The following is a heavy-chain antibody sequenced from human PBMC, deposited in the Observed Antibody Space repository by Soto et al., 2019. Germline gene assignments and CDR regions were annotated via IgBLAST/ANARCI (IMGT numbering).Heavy chain of an antibody. J-gene: IGHJ4*02. D-gene: IGHD2-15*01. CDR3: TRSIGPSCYSSFDY. CDR2: ISWNRGII. CDR1: GFTFDDYA. Sequence: EVQLVESGGGLVQPGRSLRLSRAASGFTFDDYAFHWVRQAPGKGLEWVSGISWNRGIIGYADSVQGRFTISRDNAKNSLYLQMNSLRGEDTAFYYCTRSIGPSCYSSFDYFGQGTLVTVSS. V-gene: IGHV3-9*01.